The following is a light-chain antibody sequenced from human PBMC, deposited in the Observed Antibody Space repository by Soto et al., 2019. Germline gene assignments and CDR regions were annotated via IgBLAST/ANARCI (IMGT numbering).Light chain of an antibody. Sequence: QSALTQPASVSGSPGQSITISCTGTSSDVGGYNYVSWYQQHPGKAPKLMIYDVSNRPSGVSNRFSGSKSGNTASLTISGVQAEDEADYYCSSYTGTLYVFGTGTKVTVL. CDR3: SSYTGTLYV. CDR1: SSDVGGYNY. CDR2: DVS. V-gene: IGLV2-14*01. J-gene: IGLJ1*01.